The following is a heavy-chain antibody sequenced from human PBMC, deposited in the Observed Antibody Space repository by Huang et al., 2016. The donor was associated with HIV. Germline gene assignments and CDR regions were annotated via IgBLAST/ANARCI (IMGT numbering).Heavy chain of an antibody. CDR1: GYPFTSYG. CDR3: ARDRGAVAGTSPGY. D-gene: IGHD6-19*01. V-gene: IGHV1-18*01. J-gene: IGHJ4*02. CDR2: FNAYNGHT. Sequence: QVQLVQSGAEVKKPGASVKVSCKASGYPFTSYGISWVRQAPGQGLEWMGWFNAYNGHTNYAQKLQGRVTMTTETSTRTANMELRSLRSDDSAVDYWARDRGAVAGTSPGYWGQGTLVTVSS.